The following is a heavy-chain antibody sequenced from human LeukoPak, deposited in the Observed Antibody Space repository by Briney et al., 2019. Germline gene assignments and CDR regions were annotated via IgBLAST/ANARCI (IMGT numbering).Heavy chain of an antibody. CDR3: ARRGGRSDCSSTSCYVY. CDR1: GGTFSSYA. Sequence: GSSVKVSCKASGGTFSSYAISWVRQAPGQGLEWMGGIIPIFGTANYAQKFQGRVTITADKSTSTAYMELSSPRSEDTAVYYCARRGGRSDCSSTSCYVYWGQGTLVTVSS. J-gene: IGHJ4*02. D-gene: IGHD2-2*01. V-gene: IGHV1-69*06. CDR2: IIPIFGTA.